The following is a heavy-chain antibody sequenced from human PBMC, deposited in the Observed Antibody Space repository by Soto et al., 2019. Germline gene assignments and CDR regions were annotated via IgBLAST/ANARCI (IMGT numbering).Heavy chain of an antibody. CDR2: IYYSGKT. CDR1: GGSISTDGHY. CDR3: AREAPMDTKPVLYYVMEV. D-gene: IGHD5-18*01. J-gene: IGHJ6*02. Sequence: SETLSLTCTVSGGSISTDGHYWTWIRQYPGKGLQWIGYIYYSGKTYYNPSLKSRVTISVDTSNNQFSLKMSSLTAADTAIYYCAREAPMDTKPVLYYVMEVWPQGTTVTV. V-gene: IGHV4-31*03.